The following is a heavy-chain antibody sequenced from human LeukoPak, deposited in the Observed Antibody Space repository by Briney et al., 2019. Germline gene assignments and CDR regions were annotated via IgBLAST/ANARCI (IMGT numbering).Heavy chain of an antibody. Sequence: SETLSLTCAVNGGSFSGYYWGWSRQPPGKGLEWIGTVNHDGTTYHNPSLKSRVTISVDTSKNQFSLKLSSVTAADTAEYYCARVQDTTMGHFDYWGQGTLVTVSS. CDR1: GGSFSGYY. V-gene: IGHV4-34*01. CDR3: ARVQDTTMGHFDY. J-gene: IGHJ4*02. CDR2: VNHDGTT. D-gene: IGHD1-1*01.